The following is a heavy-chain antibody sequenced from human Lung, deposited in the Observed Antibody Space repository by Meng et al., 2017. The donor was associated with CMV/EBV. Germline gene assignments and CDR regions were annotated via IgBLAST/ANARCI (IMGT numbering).Heavy chain of an antibody. V-gene: IGHV4-39*07. CDR1: GGPVSSTNSY. CDR3: ARDGYYDFWSGQYKPSNWFDP. D-gene: IGHD3-3*01. Sequence: LXCTVSGGPVSSTNSYWGWLRQPPGKGLEWIGTIYYSGTTHYNPSLKSRVTISVDTSKNQFSLKLNSVTAADTAVYFCARDGYYDFWSGQYKPSNWFDPWGQGTLVTVSS. J-gene: IGHJ5*02. CDR2: IYYSGTT.